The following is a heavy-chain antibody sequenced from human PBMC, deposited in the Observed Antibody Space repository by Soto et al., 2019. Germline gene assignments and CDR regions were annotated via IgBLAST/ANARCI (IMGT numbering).Heavy chain of an antibody. CDR2: ISPYNDQT. J-gene: IGHJ6*02. CDR3: ARGGYYDNVWGKLSHYGLDV. CDR1: GYTFIRYG. V-gene: IGHV1-18*01. D-gene: IGHD3-16*01. Sequence: QVQLVQSASEVMKPGASVKVSCKSSGYTFIRYGITRVRQAPEQRLEWMGWISPYNDQTIYAQKLQGRVTMTADTSTRTVYMQLRSLKSDDTAVYYCARGGYYDNVWGKLSHYGLDVWGQGTSVTVSS.